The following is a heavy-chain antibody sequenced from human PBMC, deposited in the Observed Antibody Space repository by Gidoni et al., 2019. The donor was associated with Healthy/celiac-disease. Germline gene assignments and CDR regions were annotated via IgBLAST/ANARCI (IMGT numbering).Heavy chain of an antibody. CDR2: ISGSGGST. D-gene: IGHD2-2*01. CDR1: GFTFSSSD. J-gene: IGHJ4*02. V-gene: IGHV3-23*04. CDR3: AKGLLLRIVPAGFDY. Sequence: EVQLVASGGGLVQPGGSLTLSCAASGFTFSSSDMCWVRQAPGKGLEWVSAISGSGGSTYYADSVKGRFTISRDNSKNTLYLQMNSLRAEDTAVYYCAKGLLLRIVPAGFDYWGQGTLVTVSS.